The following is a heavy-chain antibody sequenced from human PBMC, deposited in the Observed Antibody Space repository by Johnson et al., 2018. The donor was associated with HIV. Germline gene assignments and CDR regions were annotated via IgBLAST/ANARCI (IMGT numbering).Heavy chain of an antibody. V-gene: IGHV3-33*08. J-gene: IGHJ3*02. Sequence: QVQLVESGGGVVQPGRSLRLSCAASGFSFSDYGMHWVRQAPGKGLEWVAFIRYDGSNKYYVDSVKGRFTISRDNAKNSLYLQMNSLRAEDTAVYYCARDCGSSCTFDIWGQGTMVTVSS. CDR1: GFSFSDYG. CDR2: IRYDGSNK. CDR3: ARDCGSSCTFDI. D-gene: IGHD6-6*01.